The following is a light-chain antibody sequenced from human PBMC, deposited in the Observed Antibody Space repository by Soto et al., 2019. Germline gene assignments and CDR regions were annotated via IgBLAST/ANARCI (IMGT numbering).Light chain of an antibody. V-gene: IGLV2-11*01. CDR1: SSDVGGYNY. Sequence: QSVLTQPRSVSGSPGQSVTISCTGTSSDVGGYNYVSWYQQHPGKAPKFMIYEVSKRPSGVPDRFSGSKSGNTASPTVTGLQAEDEADYYCCSYAGSNNYVVFGGGTKLTVL. J-gene: IGLJ2*01. CDR3: CSYAGSNNYVV. CDR2: EVS.